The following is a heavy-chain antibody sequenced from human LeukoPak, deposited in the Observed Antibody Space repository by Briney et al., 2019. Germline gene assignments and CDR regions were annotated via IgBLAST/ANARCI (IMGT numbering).Heavy chain of an antibody. CDR1: GFTFSSYA. D-gene: IGHD3-10*01. Sequence: GGSLRLSCAASGFTFSSYAMSWVRQAPGKGLEWVSAICGSGGSTYYADSVKGRFTMSRDNSKNTLYLQMNSLRAEDTAVYYCARGQKHRGVIVYYYYGMDVWGQGTTVTVSS. V-gene: IGHV3-23*01. CDR3: ARGQKHRGVIVYYYYGMDV. J-gene: IGHJ6*02. CDR2: ICGSGGST.